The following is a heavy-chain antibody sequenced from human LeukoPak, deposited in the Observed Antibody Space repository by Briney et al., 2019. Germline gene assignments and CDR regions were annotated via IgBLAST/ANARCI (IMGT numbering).Heavy chain of an antibody. J-gene: IGHJ5*02. D-gene: IGHD3-22*01. Sequence: SETLSLTCTVTGGSVSGQHWSWIRQPPGQGLEWIGYLYSSGSTNYNPSLKSRVTMSVDTSRNQFSLRLNSVTAADTAVYYCARLLREGNTGYYHDPWGQGILVTVSS. CDR3: ARLLREGNTGYYHDP. CDR1: GGSVSGQH. V-gene: IGHV4-59*08. CDR2: LYSSGST.